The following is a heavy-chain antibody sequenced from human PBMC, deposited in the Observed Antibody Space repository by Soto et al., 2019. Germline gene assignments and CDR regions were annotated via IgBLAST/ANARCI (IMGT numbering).Heavy chain of an antibody. J-gene: IGHJ3*01. CDR2: IYYSGST. D-gene: IGHD1-26*01. CDR3: ARILRWEFSRAFDL. V-gene: IGHV4-30-4*01. CDR1: GGSISSGDYY. Sequence: PSETLSLTCTVSGGSISSGDYYWSWIRQPPGKGLEWIGYIYYSGSTYYNPSLKSRVTISVDTSKNQFSLKLSSVTTADTAVYYCARILRWEFSRAFDLWGRGTMVTVSS.